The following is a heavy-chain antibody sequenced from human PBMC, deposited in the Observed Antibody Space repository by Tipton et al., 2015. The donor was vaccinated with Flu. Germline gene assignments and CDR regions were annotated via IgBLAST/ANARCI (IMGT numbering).Heavy chain of an antibody. CDR1: GGSISSYY. V-gene: IGHV4-59*01. CDR3: ARAPESRTHDYGDAPDH. J-gene: IGHJ4*02. D-gene: IGHD4-17*01. CDR2: FYYSGST. Sequence: TLSLTCTVSGGSISSYYWSWIRQPPGKGLEWIGYFYYSGSTNYNPSLKSRVTISVDTSKNQFSLKLSSVTAADTAVYYCARAPESRTHDYGDAPDHWGQGTLVTVSS.